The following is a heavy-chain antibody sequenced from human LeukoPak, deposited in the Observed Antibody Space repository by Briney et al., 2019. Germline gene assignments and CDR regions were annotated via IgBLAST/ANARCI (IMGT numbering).Heavy chain of an antibody. V-gene: IGHV3-23*01. CDR1: GFDFRSYA. CDR3: ARAGDILLVSYFHYYGMDV. CDR2: ISGSGENT. J-gene: IGHJ6*02. D-gene: IGHD7-27*01. Sequence: GGSLRLSCAASGFDFRSYAMTWVRQAPGKGLEWVSVISGSGENTYYADSLKGRVTISRDNAKNSLYLQMNSLRADDTAVYYCARAGDILLVSYFHYYGMDVWGQGTTVIVSS.